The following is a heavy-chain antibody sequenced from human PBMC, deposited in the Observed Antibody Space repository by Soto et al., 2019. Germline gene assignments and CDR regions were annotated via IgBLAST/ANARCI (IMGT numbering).Heavy chain of an antibody. CDR3: ARGGPYYDILTGYHTRSNFDY. Sequence: ASVKVSCKASGYTFTSYGISWVRQAPGQGLEWMGWISAYNGNTNYAQKLQGRVTMTTDTSTSTAYMELRSLRSDDTAVYYCARGGPYYDILTGYHTRSNFDYWGQGTLVTVSS. CDR2: ISAYNGNT. V-gene: IGHV1-18*01. J-gene: IGHJ4*02. CDR1: GYTFTSYG. D-gene: IGHD3-9*01.